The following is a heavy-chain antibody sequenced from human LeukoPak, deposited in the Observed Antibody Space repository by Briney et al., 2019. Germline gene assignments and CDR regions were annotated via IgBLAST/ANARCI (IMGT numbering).Heavy chain of an antibody. CDR2: IYYSGST. Sequence: SETLSLTFTVSGGSISSYYWSWIRQPPGKGLEWIGYIYYSGSTNYNPSLKSRVTISVDTSKNQFSLKLSSVTAADTAVYYCARGGTMVRGVPYYFDYWGQGTLVTVSS. CDR1: GGSISSYY. J-gene: IGHJ4*02. V-gene: IGHV4-59*01. CDR3: ARGGTMVRGVPYYFDY. D-gene: IGHD3-10*01.